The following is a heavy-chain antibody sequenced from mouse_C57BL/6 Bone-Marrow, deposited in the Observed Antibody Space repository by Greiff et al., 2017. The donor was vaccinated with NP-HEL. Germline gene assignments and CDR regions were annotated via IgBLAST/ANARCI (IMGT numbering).Heavy chain of an antibody. Sequence: VQLQQSGPELVKPGASVKIPCKASGYTFTDYNMDWVKQSHGKSLEWIGDINPNHGGTIYNQKFKGKATLTVDKSSSTAYMELRSLTSEDTAVYYCAFYYYGSSYDWYFDVWGTGTTVTVSS. CDR2: INPNHGGT. V-gene: IGHV1-18*01. CDR1: GYTFTDYN. D-gene: IGHD1-1*01. CDR3: AFYYYGSSYDWYFDV. J-gene: IGHJ1*03.